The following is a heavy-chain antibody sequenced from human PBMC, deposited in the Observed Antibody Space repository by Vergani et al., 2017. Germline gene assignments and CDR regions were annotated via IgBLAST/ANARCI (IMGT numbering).Heavy chain of an antibody. D-gene: IGHD3-22*01. V-gene: IGHV3-48*01. J-gene: IGHJ4*02. CDR3: ARDGTDIFVSSSDYSHLLYY. CDR1: GFTFSSYS. CDR2: ISSSSSTI. Sequence: EVQLVESGGGLVQPGGSLRLSCAASGFTFSSYSMNWVRQAPGKGLEWVSYISSSSSTIYYADSVKGRFTISRDNFKNTMYLQMDRLTTDDTAVYFCARDGTDIFVSSSDYSHLLYYWGQGILVTVSS.